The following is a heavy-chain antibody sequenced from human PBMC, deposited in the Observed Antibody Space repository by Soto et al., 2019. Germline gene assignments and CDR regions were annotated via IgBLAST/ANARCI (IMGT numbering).Heavy chain of an antibody. D-gene: IGHD3-22*01. V-gene: IGHV1-69*13. CDR2: IIPVFGTA. J-gene: IGHJ6*02. CDR1: GGSLSNYG. CDR3: ARGDATKIVVTPYYALDV. Sequence: ASVKVSCKASGGSLSNYGISWVRQAPGQGLEWMGGIIPVFGTANYAQKFQGRVTITADESTNIVYMDVTSLRSEDTAVYYCARGDATKIVVTPYYALDVWGQGTTVTVSS.